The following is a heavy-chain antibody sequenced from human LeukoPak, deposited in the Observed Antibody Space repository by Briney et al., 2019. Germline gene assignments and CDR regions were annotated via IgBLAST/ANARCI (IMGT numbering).Heavy chain of an antibody. CDR3: ARGLGIAARLGDY. J-gene: IGHJ4*02. CDR2: INPNSDGT. D-gene: IGHD6-6*01. CDR1: GYTFTGYY. V-gene: IGHV1-2*02. Sequence: ASVKVSCKASGYTFTGYYMHWVRQAPGQGLEWMGWINPNSDGTNYAQKFQGRVTMTRDTSISTAYMELSRLRSDDTAVYYCARGLGIAARLGDYWGQGTLVTVSS.